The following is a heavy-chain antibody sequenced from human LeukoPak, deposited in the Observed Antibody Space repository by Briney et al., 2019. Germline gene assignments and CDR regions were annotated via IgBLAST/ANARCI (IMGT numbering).Heavy chain of an antibody. CDR3: AIYSDTYYFDH. CDR2: IYPGDSDT. V-gene: IGHV5-51*01. J-gene: IGHJ4*02. CDR1: GYSFTSSW. D-gene: IGHD1-26*01. Sequence: GESLKISCKGSGYSFTSSWIGWVRQMPGKGLEWMGIIYPGDSDTRYSPSFQGQVTISADKSIRTAYLQWSSLKASGTAMYYCAIYSDTYYFDHWGQGTLVTVSS.